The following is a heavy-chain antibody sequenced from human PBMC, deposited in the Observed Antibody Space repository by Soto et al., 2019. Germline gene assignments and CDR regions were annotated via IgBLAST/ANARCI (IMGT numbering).Heavy chain of an antibody. CDR1: GGSFSGYY. J-gene: IGHJ6*04. CDR2: INHSGST. Sequence: SETLSLTCAVYGGSFSGYYWSWIRQPPGKGLEWIGEINHSGSTNYNPSLKSRVTISVDTSKNQFSLKLSSVTAADTAVYYCASSGFANGVPPLSVFWGKGTTVTVSS. CDR3: ASSGFANGVPPLSVF. V-gene: IGHV4-34*01. D-gene: IGHD2-8*01.